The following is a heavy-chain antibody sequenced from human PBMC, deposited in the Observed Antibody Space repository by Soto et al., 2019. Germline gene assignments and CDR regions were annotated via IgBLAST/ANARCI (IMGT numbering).Heavy chain of an antibody. J-gene: IGHJ3*02. CDR1: GGSISSSSYY. Sequence: PSETLSLTCTVPGGSISSSSYYWGWIRQPPGKGLEWIGSIYYSGSTYYNPSLKSRVTISVDTSKNQFSLKLSSVTAADTAVYYCARHIIVVVVAATPGAFDIWGQGTMVTVSS. CDR3: ARHIIVVVVAATPGAFDI. V-gene: IGHV4-39*01. CDR2: IYYSGST. D-gene: IGHD2-15*01.